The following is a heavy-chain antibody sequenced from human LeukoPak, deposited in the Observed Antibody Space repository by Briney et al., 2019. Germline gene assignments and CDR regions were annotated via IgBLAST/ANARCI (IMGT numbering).Heavy chain of an antibody. Sequence: GASVKVSCKASGYTFTGYYTHWVRQAPGQGLEWMGWINPNTGGTNYAQNFQGRFTVTRDTSISTAFMELSRLRSDDTAVYYCVRGSVHGYEYFDYWGQGTLVTVSS. CDR3: VRGSVHGYEYFDY. J-gene: IGHJ4*02. CDR2: INPNTGGT. CDR1: GYTFTGYY. V-gene: IGHV1-2*02. D-gene: IGHD5/OR15-5a*01.